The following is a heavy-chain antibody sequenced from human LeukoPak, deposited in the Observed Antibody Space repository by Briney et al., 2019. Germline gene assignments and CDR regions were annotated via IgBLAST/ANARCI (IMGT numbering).Heavy chain of an antibody. CDR2: IYTSGST. CDR3: AREKDYYGSGSYYTPIDY. D-gene: IGHD3-10*01. CDR1: GGSISSYY. Sequence: PSESLSLTCTDSGGSISSYYWSWIRQPAGKGLEWIGRIYTSGSTNYNPSLKSRVTMSVDTSKNQFSLKLSSVTAADTAVYYCAREKDYYGSGSYYTPIDYWGQGTLVTVSS. V-gene: IGHV4-4*07. J-gene: IGHJ4*02.